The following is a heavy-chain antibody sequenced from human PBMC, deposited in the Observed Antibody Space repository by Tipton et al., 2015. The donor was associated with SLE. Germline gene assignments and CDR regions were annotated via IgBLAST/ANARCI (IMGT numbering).Heavy chain of an antibody. J-gene: IGHJ3*02. Sequence: QLVQSGAEVKKPGASVKVSCKASGYTFPSYGISWVRQAPGQGLEWMGWISAYNGNTNFAQKFQGRVTMTTDTSTSTAYMELRSLRADDTAVYYCARDLSERWSDKLGAFGIWGQGTMVTVSS. D-gene: IGHD1-26*01. V-gene: IGHV1-18*01. CDR2: ISAYNGNT. CDR3: ARDLSERWSDKLGAFGI. CDR1: GYTFPSYG.